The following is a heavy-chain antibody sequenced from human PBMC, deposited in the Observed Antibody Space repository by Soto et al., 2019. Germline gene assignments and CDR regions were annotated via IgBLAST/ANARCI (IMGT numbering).Heavy chain of an antibody. CDR2: ISSSGSTI. Sequence: GSRRLSCAASGFTFSSYEMNWVRQAPGKGLEWVSYISSSGSTIYYADSVKGRFTISRDNAKNSLYLQMNSLRAEDTAVYYCARDRNYDFWSGYSPYYYYGMDVWGQGTTVTVSS. J-gene: IGHJ6*02. CDR1: GFTFSSYE. CDR3: ARDRNYDFWSGYSPYYYYGMDV. D-gene: IGHD3-3*01. V-gene: IGHV3-48*03.